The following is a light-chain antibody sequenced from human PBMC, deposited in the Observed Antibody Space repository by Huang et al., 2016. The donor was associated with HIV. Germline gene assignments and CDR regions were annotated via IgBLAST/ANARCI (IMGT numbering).Light chain of an antibody. Sequence: DIQMTQSPSTLSASVGDRVTITCRARQSISSWLAWYQQKPGKAPKLLMYKASNLESGVPSRFSGSGSGTEFTLTISSLQPDDFATYYCQQYDTYPLTFGGGTKVEIK. CDR2: KAS. CDR3: QQYDTYPLT. J-gene: IGKJ4*01. V-gene: IGKV1-5*03. CDR1: QSISSW.